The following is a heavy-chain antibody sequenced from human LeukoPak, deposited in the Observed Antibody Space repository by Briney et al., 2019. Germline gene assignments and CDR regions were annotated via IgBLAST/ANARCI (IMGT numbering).Heavy chain of an antibody. V-gene: IGHV3-74*01. J-gene: IGHJ4*02. Sequence: GGSLRLSCAASEFTFSSYWMHWVRQAPGKGLVWVSRINSDGSTTSYADSVKGRFTISRDNAKTTLCLQMNSVRADDTDVYYCTNIAAAGIGYWGQGTLVTVSS. CDR3: TNIAAAGIGY. CDR2: INSDGSTT. CDR1: EFTFSSYW. D-gene: IGHD6-13*01.